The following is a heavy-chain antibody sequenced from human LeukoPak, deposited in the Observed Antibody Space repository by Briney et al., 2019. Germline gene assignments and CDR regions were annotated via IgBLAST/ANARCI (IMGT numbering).Heavy chain of an antibody. CDR1: GASISSYY. Sequence: SETLSLTCTVSGASISSYYWSWIRQPPGKGLEWIGYIYYSGSTNYNPSLKSRVTISVDTSKNQFSLKLSSVTAADTAVYYCARISGSYFDYWGQGTLVTVSS. D-gene: IGHD1-26*01. V-gene: IGHV4-59*01. CDR2: IYYSGST. CDR3: ARISGSYFDY. J-gene: IGHJ4*02.